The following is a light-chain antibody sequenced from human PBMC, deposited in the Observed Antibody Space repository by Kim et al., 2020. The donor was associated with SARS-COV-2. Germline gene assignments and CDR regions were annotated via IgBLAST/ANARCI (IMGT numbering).Light chain of an antibody. CDR1: DLGDKY. Sequence: SYELTQPPSASVSPGQTASITCSGDDLGDKYTCWYQQKPGQSPLLVIYQDDRRPSGIPDRFSGSNSGHTATLTISGTQAMDEADYYCQHWDGITSVFGG. CDR2: QDD. J-gene: IGLJ3*02. CDR3: QHWDGITSV. V-gene: IGLV3-1*01.